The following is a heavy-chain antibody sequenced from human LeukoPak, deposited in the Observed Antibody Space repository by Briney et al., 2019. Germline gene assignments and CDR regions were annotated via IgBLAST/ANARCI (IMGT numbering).Heavy chain of an antibody. Sequence: SETLSLTCTVSGGSISSYYWSWIRQPPGKGLEWIGYIYYSGSTNYNPSLKSRVTISVDTSKNQFSLKLTSVTAADTAVYYCARGGSWFDPWGQGTLVTVSS. J-gene: IGHJ5*02. CDR3: ARGGSWFDP. CDR1: GGSISSYY. V-gene: IGHV4-59*01. D-gene: IGHD3-10*01. CDR2: IYYSGST.